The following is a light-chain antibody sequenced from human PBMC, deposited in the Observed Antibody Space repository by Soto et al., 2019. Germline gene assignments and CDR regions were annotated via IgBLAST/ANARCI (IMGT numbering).Light chain of an antibody. Sequence: DIVMTQSPDSLAVSLGERATMHCKSSQTVFYGINKKNYLAWYQHKPGQPPKLLIYWASTRESGVPDRFRGSGYGTDFTLTIISLQAEDVAVDYGQQSYYPPPPFGGGNMFEIK. CDR1: QTVFYGINKKNY. CDR2: WAS. V-gene: IGKV4-1*01. CDR3: QQSYYPPPP. J-gene: IGKJ4*01.